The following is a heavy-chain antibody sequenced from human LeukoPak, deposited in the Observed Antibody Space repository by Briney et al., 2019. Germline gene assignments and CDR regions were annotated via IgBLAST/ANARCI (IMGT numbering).Heavy chain of an antibody. V-gene: IGHV3-53*01. J-gene: IGHJ3*02. Sequence: GGSLRLSCAASGFTVSRNYYMNWVRQAPGKGLEWVSVIYSAGTTYYADSVKGRFTISRDNSKNNVYLQMNSLRAEDTAVYYCARDLRAGRFRGETWGALDIWGQGTMVTVSS. CDR1: GFTVSRNY. D-gene: IGHD3-10*01. CDR3: ARDLRAGRFRGETWGALDI. CDR2: IYSAGTT.